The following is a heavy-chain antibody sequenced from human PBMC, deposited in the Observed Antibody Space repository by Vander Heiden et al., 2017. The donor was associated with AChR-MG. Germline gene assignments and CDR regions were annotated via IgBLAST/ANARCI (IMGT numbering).Heavy chain of an antibody. V-gene: IGHV3-23*01. J-gene: IGHJ4*02. CDR1: GFPFSSYA. CDR2: ISGSGGST. Sequence: EVQLLESGGGLVQPGGYLRLSCAASGFPFSSYAMSWVRQAPGKGLEWVSAISGSGGSTYYADSVKGRFTISRDNSKNTLYLQMNSLRAEDTAVYYCAKDRPHHYGSGSSFDYWGQGTLVTVSS. CDR3: AKDRPHHYGSGSSFDY. D-gene: IGHD3-10*01.